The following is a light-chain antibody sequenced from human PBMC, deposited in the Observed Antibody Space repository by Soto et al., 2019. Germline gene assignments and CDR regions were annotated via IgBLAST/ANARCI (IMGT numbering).Light chain of an antibody. CDR2: DTS. Sequence: IVMTQSPATLSVSPGERATLSCRASRGISSNLAWYQQKPGQAPRLLIYDTSSRATGIPDRFSGSGSGTDFTLTISRLEPEDFAVFFCQQYGTSEIIFGQGTRLEI. CDR1: RGISSN. J-gene: IGKJ5*01. CDR3: QQYGTSEII. V-gene: IGKV3-20*01.